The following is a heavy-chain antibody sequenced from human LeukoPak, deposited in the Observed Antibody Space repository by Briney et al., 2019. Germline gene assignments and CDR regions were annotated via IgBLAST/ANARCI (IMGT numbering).Heavy chain of an antibody. Sequence: GGSLRFSCVASGFTFSSYWMSWVRQAARKGLEWVANIKQDGSEKYYVDSVKGRFTVSRDNAKNSLYLQMNSLRVEDTAVYYCARDGQQLGFWGQGTLVTVSS. CDR1: GFTFSSYW. D-gene: IGHD6-13*01. V-gene: IGHV3-7*04. CDR3: ARDGQQLGF. J-gene: IGHJ4*02. CDR2: IKQDGSEK.